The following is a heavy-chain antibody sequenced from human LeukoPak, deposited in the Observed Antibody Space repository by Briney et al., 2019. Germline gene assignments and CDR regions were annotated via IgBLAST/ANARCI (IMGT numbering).Heavy chain of an antibody. CDR2: INHSGST. D-gene: IGHD3-3*02. V-gene: IGHV4-34*01. J-gene: IGHJ4*02. CDR3: ARGQVSRGPYYFDY. CDR1: GGSFSGYY. Sequence: SETLSLTCAVYGGSFSGYYWSWIRQPPGKGLEWIGEINHSGSTNYNPSLKSRVTISVDTSKNQFSLKLSSVTAADTAVYYCARGQVSRGPYYFDYWGQGTLVTVSS.